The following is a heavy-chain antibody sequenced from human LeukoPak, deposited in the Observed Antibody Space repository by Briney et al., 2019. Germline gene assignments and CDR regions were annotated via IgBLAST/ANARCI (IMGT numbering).Heavy chain of an antibody. Sequence: SETLSLTCSVSGGSTNTYYWSWLRQPPGKGLEWIGYIYYSGSTNYNPSLKSRVTISVDTSKSQFSLKLSSVTAADTAVYYCARGPARYSSGWYYFDSWGQGTLVTVSS. CDR3: ARGPARYSSGWYYFDS. D-gene: IGHD6-19*01. V-gene: IGHV4-59*01. J-gene: IGHJ4*02. CDR1: GGSTNTYY. CDR2: IYYSGST.